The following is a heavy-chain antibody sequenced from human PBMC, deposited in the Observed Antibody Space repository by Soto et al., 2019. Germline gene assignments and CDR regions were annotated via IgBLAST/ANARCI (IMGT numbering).Heavy chain of an antibody. V-gene: IGHV1-3*01. D-gene: IGHD5-12*01. CDR3: AARGYSGYDLGYDAFDI. CDR1: GYTFTSYA. J-gene: IGHJ3*02. CDR2: INAGNGNT. Sequence: QVQLVQSGAEVKKPGASVKVSCKASGYTFTSYAMHWVRQAPGQRLEWMGWINAGNGNTKYSQKFQGRVTITTDTSASTAYMELSSLRSEDTAVYYCAARGYSGYDLGYDAFDIWGQGTMVTVSS.